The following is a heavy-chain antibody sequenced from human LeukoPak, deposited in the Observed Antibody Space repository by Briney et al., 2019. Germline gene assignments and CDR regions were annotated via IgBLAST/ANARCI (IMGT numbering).Heavy chain of an antibody. CDR3: AREGRGSTPGY. V-gene: IGHV4-4*07. J-gene: IGHJ4*02. CDR1: GGSISSYY. D-gene: IGHD2-15*01. CDR2: ISTSGS. Sequence: SETLSLTCTVSGGSISSYYWSWIRQPAGKGLEWIGRISTSGSNYNPSLKSRVTMSVDTSKNQFSLKLRSVTAADTAVYYCAREGRGSTPGYWGQGTLVPVSS.